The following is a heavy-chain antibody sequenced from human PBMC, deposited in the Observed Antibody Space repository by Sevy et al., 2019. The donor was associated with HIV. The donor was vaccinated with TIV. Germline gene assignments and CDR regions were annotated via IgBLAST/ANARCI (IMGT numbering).Heavy chain of an antibody. D-gene: IGHD3-22*01. V-gene: IGHV3-7*01. Sequence: GGSLRLSCAASGFTFSSYWMSWVRQAPGKGLEWVANIKQDGSEKYYVDSVKGRFTISRDNAKNSLYLQMNSLRAEDTAVYYCARENPYYDSSGYYSYYYYGMDVWGQGTTVTVSS. CDR3: ARENPYYDSSGYYSYYYYGMDV. J-gene: IGHJ6*02. CDR1: GFTFSSYW. CDR2: IKQDGSEK.